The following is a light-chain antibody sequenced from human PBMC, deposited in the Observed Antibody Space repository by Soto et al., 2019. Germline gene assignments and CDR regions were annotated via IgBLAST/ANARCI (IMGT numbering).Light chain of an antibody. CDR2: GVY. Sequence: IVLTQSPGTLSLSPGERATLSCRASQTGNNNYLAWYQHKSGQAPRLLIYGVYTRASGIPDRFSGGGSGTEFTLTITRLEPEDSAVYFCQHYGYSQWTFGQGTKVEIK. CDR1: QTGNNNY. CDR3: QHYGYSQWT. J-gene: IGKJ1*01. V-gene: IGKV3-20*01.